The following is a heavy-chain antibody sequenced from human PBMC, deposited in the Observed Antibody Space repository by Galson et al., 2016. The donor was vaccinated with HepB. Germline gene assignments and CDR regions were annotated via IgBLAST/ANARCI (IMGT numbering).Heavy chain of an antibody. D-gene: IGHD3-3*01. CDR2: LRGGGPHP. CDR1: GFNFANHG. CDR3: TKDRLPWTYYGASFDV. V-gene: IGHV3-23*01. Sequence: SLRLSCAASGFNFANHGMNWVRQAPGKGLEWVPSLRGGGPHPEYADSVKGRFTISRDNSKRTVFLQMNTLRVDDTGVYYCTKDRLPWTYYGASFDVWGPGTPVSVSS. J-gene: IGHJ4*02.